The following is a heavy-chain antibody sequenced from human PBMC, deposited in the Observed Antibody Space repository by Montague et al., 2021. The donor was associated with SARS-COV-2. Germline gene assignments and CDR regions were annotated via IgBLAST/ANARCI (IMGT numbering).Heavy chain of an antibody. Sequence: SETLSLTCSVSGGSISSYYWSWIRQSPGKGLEWIGYIFHSGITNYNPSLKSRVTISVDMSKNQFSLQLNSVTAADSAGYYCASTGYNWNDWFDPWGQGTLVTVSS. D-gene: IGHD1-20*01. CDR1: GGSISSYY. J-gene: IGHJ5*02. V-gene: IGHV4-59*13. CDR2: IFHSGIT. CDR3: ASTGYNWNDWFDP.